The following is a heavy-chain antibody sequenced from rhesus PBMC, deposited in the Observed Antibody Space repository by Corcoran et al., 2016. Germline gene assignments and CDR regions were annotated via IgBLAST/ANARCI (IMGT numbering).Heavy chain of an antibody. CDR3: ARDRRIAAAGTGFDY. V-gene: IGHV4-173*01. CDR1: GGSISSNY. Sequence: QLQLQESGPGLVKPSETLSLTCAVSGGSISSNYWSWIRQPPGKGLEWIGRISCSGGSTDYNPSLKSRVTISADTSKNQFSLKLSSVTAADTTVYYCARDRRIAAAGTGFDYWGQGVLVTVSS. D-gene: IGHD6-31*01. CDR2: ISCSGGST. J-gene: IGHJ4*01.